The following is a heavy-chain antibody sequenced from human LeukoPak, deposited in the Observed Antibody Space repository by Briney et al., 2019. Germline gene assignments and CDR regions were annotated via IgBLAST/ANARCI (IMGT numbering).Heavy chain of an antibody. CDR3: ARDSGYDILTGYYDLDY. CDR2: ISAYNGNT. V-gene: IGHV1-18*04. CDR1: GYTFTSYY. D-gene: IGHD3-9*01. Sequence: ASVKVSCKASGYTFTSYYMHWVRQAPGQGLEWMGWISAYNGNTNYAQKLQGRVTMTTDTSTSTAYMELRSLRSDDTAVYYCARDSGYDILTGYYDLDYWGQGTLVTVSS. J-gene: IGHJ4*02.